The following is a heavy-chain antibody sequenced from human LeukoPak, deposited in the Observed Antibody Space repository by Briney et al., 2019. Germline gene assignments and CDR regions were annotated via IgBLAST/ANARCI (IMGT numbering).Heavy chain of an antibody. CDR3: AKDAQRGFDYSNSLEY. CDR1: KFTFSHYG. V-gene: IGHV3-33*06. D-gene: IGHD4-11*01. Sequence: PGRSLRLSRAASKFTFSHYGMHWVRQAPGKGLQWVAVIWSDGTNQYYADSVKGRFTISRDNSNKMVYLQMNSLRADDTGVYYCAKDAQRGFDYSNSLEYWGQGALVIVSS. J-gene: IGHJ4*02. CDR2: IWSDGTNQ.